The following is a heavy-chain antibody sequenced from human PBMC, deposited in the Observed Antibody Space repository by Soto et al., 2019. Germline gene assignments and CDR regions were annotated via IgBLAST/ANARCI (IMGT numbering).Heavy chain of an antibody. CDR1: GFTFSSYS. D-gene: IGHD6-13*01. CDR3: ARGRAAAGAPFDY. J-gene: IGHJ4*02. V-gene: IGHV3-21*01. CDR2: ISSSSSYI. Sequence: EVQLVESGGGLVKPGGSLRLSCAASGFTFSSYSMNWVRQAPGKGLEWVSSISSSSSYIYYPDAVKGRFTISRDNAKNSLYLQMNGLRAEDTAVYYCARGRAAAGAPFDYWGQGTLVTVSS.